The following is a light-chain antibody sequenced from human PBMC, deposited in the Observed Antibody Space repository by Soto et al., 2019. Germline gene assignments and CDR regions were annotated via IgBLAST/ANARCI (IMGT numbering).Light chain of an antibody. Sequence: QSVLTQPPSVSGAPGQRVTISCTGSRSNLGAGFDVHWYQQLPGRAPKLLIFGINNRPSGVPDRFSGSKSGTSASLAITGHQAEDEADYYCQSYDSSQSGYVIYGGGTKLTVL. CDR3: QSYDSSQSGYVI. CDR1: RSNLGAGFD. J-gene: IGLJ2*01. V-gene: IGLV1-40*01. CDR2: GIN.